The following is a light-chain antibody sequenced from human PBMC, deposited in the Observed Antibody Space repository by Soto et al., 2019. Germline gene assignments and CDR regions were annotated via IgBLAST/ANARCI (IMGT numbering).Light chain of an antibody. CDR3: HQSYTTPFT. CDR1: KSISTY. Sequence: DIQMTQSPSSLSASVGDRVTIPCRASKSISTYLNWYQQKPGKPPKLLIYAASSLQTGVPSRFSGTGSETDFTLTINSLQPEDIATYYCHQSYTTPFTFGPGTKVDFK. V-gene: IGKV1-39*01. J-gene: IGKJ3*01. CDR2: AAS.